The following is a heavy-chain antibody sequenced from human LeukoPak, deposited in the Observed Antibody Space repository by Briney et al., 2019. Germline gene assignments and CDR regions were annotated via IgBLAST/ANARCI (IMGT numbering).Heavy chain of an antibody. V-gene: IGHV3-23*01. Sequence: GGSLRLSCAASGFTFSSYAMSWVRQAPGKGLEWVSAISGSGGSTYYADSVKGRFTISRDNSKNTLYLQMNSLRAEYTAVYYCAKCPRDTDYGDHTGAFDIWGQGTMVTVSS. J-gene: IGHJ3*02. CDR2: ISGSGGST. CDR3: AKCPRDTDYGDHTGAFDI. CDR1: GFTFSSYA. D-gene: IGHD4-17*01.